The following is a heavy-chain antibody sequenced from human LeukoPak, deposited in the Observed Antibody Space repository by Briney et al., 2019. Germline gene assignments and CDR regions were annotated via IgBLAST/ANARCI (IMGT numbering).Heavy chain of an antibody. V-gene: IGHV1-46*01. D-gene: IGHD6-19*01. CDR1: GYTFTIYY. CDR2: INPSGGST. CDR3: ARGTLAVAGTIGY. Sequence: ASVTVSFKASGYTFTIYYIHWGRQAPGQGLEWMGVINPSGGSTSYSQKFQGRVTMTRDMSTSTVYMELSSLRSEDTAVYYCARGTLAVAGTIGYWGQGTLVTVSS. J-gene: IGHJ4*02.